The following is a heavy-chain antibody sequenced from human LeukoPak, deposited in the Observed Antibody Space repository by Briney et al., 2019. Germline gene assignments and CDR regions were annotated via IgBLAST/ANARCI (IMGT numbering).Heavy chain of an antibody. J-gene: IGHJ6*03. CDR3: ARGGVTSAFMDV. CDR1: GYTFTDYG. CDR2: ITGYNDNT. D-gene: IGHD4-11*01. Sequence: ASVKVSCKASGYTFTDYGVTWVRQAPGQGLEWMGWITGYNDNTNYAQNLQGRLTMTADTSTTTSYMELRSLTSDDTAVYYCARGGVTSAFMDVWGKGTTVTVS. V-gene: IGHV1-18*01.